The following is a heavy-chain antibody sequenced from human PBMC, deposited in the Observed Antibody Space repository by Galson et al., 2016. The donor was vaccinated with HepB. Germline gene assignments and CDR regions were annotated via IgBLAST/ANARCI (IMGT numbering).Heavy chain of an antibody. CDR1: GFPFSNYG. CDR2: MWYDENNK. D-gene: IGHD3-3*01. V-gene: IGHV3-33*01. CDR3: ARDLPGVSPLRFSEWFSGGGVDV. Sequence: SLRLSCAASGFPFSNYGMHWVRQAPGKGLEWVAVMWYDENNKFYAESVKGRFTISRDNSQNTLYLQMNSLRVEDTAVYYCARDLPGVSPLRFSEWFSGGGVDVWGQGTMVTVSS. J-gene: IGHJ6*02.